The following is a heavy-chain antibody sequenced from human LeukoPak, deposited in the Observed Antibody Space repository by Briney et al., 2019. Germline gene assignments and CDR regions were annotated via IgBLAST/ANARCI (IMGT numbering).Heavy chain of an antibody. D-gene: IGHD2-15*01. CDR3: ARRGCSAGSCYLGV. V-gene: IGHV4-59*08. CDR2: IYYSGST. CDR1: AFTFTNYW. Sequence: GSLRLSCAASAFTFTNYWMSWVRQPPGKGLEWIGSIYYSGSTNYNPSLKSRVTISVDTSKNQFSLKLSSVTAADTAVYYCARRGCSAGSCYLGVWGQGILVTVSS. J-gene: IGHJ4*02.